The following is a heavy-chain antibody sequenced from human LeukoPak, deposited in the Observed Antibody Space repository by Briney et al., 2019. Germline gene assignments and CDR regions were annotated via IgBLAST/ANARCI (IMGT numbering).Heavy chain of an antibody. CDR1: GGSISSGGYY. V-gene: IGHV4-30-2*01. Sequence: PSQTLSLTCTVSGGSISSGGYYWSWIRQPPGKGLEWIGYIYHSGSTYYNPSLKSRVTISVDRSKNQFSLKLSSVTAADTAVYYCARDREYYDILTGYYADAFDIWGQGTMVTVSS. CDR3: ARDREYYDILTGYYADAFDI. CDR2: IYHSGST. D-gene: IGHD3-9*01. J-gene: IGHJ3*02.